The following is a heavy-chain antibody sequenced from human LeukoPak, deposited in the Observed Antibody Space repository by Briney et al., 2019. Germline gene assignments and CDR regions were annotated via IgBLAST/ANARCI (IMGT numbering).Heavy chain of an antibody. CDR1: GFTFSSYG. D-gene: IGHD3-10*01. Sequence: GGSLRLSCAASGFTFSSYGMHWVRQAPGKGLEWVAFIRYDGSNKYYADSVKGRFTISRDNSKNTLYLQMNSLRAEDTAVYYCAKDGMVRGVIDFDYWGQGTLVTVSS. CDR2: IRYDGSNK. J-gene: IGHJ4*02. V-gene: IGHV3-30*02. CDR3: AKDGMVRGVIDFDY.